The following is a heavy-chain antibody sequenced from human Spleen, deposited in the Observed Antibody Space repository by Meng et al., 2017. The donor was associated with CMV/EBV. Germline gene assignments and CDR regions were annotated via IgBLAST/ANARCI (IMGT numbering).Heavy chain of an antibody. V-gene: IGHV3-30*04. CDR1: GFTFSSYA. D-gene: IGHD6-6*01. Sequence: GESLKISCAASGFTFSSYAMHWVRQAPGKGLEWVAVISYDGRNEYYADSVKGRFTISRDNSKYTLYLQMNSLRAEDTAVFYCARVPRAGSARTYYYGMDVWGQGTTVTVSS. J-gene: IGHJ6*02. CDR2: ISYDGRNE. CDR3: ARVPRAGSARTYYYGMDV.